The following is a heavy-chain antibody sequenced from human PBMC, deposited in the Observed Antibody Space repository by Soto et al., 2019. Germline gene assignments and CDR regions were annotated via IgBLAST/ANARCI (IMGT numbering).Heavy chain of an antibody. CDR1: GFTFSSYA. CDR3: ANPPSGSPSIFDAFDI. CDR2: ISGSGGST. D-gene: IGHD1-26*01. V-gene: IGHV3-23*01. J-gene: IGHJ3*02. Sequence: GGSLRLSCAASGFTFSSYAMSWVRQAPGKGLEWVSAISGSGGSTYYADSVKGRFTISRDNSKNTLYLQMNSLRAEDTAVYYCANPPSGSPSIFDAFDIWGQGTMVTVSS.